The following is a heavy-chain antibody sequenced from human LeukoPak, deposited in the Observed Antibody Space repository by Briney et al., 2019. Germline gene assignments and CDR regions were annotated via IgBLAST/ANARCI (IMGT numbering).Heavy chain of an antibody. CDR1: GFTFSSYG. V-gene: IGHV3-30*18. D-gene: IGHD3-9*01. CDR3: AKDSSARHVLRYPGY. Sequence: PGGSLRLSCAASGFTFSSYGMHWVRQAPGKGLEWVAVISYDGSNKYYADSVKGRFTISRDNSKNTLYLQMNSLRAEDTAVYYCAKDSSARHVLRYPGYWGQGTLVTVSS. CDR2: ISYDGSNK. J-gene: IGHJ4*02.